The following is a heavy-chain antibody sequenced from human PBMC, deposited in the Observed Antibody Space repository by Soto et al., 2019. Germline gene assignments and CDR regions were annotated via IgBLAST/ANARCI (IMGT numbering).Heavy chain of an antibody. J-gene: IGHJ4*02. D-gene: IGHD6-19*01. CDR3: ARGPYSSGWYVISFDY. Sequence: QVQLVESGGGVVQPGRSLRLSCAASGFTFSSYAMHWVRQAPGKGLEWVAVISYDGSNKYYADSVKGRFTISRDNSKNTLYLQMNSLRAEDTAVYYCARGPYSSGWYVISFDYWGQGTLVTVSS. CDR2: ISYDGSNK. CDR1: GFTFSSYA. V-gene: IGHV3-30-3*01.